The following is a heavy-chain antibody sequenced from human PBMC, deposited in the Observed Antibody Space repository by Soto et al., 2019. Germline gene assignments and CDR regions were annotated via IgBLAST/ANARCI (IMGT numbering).Heavy chain of an antibody. D-gene: IGHD3-10*01. CDR2: IYYSGST. CDR1: GCSISSYY. J-gene: IGHJ4*02. Sequence: PSETLSLTCTVSGCSISSYYWSWIRQPPGKGLEWIGYIYYSGSTNYNPSLKSRVTISVDTSKNQFSLKLSSVTAADTAVYYCARTIITMVRGVITKSDYWGQGTLVTVSS. V-gene: IGHV4-59*08. CDR3: ARTIITMVRGVITKSDY.